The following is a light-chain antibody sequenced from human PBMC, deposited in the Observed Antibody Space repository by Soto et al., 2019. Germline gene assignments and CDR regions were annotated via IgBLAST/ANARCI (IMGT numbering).Light chain of an antibody. Sequence: QPVLTQPASVCGAPGQRVTIACTGSSSNIGAGYDVHWYHQRPGTAPKLLIFGNINRPSGVPDRFSGSKYGTSASLAITGLPAEDEGDYYCQSYDSTLSARYVFGTGTKV. V-gene: IGLV1-40*01. CDR1: SSNIGAGYD. J-gene: IGLJ1*01. CDR3: QSYDSTLSARYV. CDR2: GNI.